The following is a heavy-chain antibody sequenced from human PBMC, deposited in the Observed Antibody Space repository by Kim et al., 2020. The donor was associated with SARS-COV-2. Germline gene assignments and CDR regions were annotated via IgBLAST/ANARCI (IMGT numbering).Heavy chain of an antibody. CDR3: AKVKEPFFMLRGAPLDY. J-gene: IGHJ4*02. V-gene: IGHV3-33*06. D-gene: IGHD3-10*01. Sequence: KGRCTISRDNVKNTLYLQGNSLRAEDTGVYYCAKVKEPFFMLRGAPLDYWGQGTLVTVSS.